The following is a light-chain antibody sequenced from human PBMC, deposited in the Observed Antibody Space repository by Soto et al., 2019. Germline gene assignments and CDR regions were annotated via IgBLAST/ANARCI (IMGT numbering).Light chain of an antibody. CDR2: GAS. CDR1: QSRSINS. Sequence: EIVLTQSPGTLSLSPGERATLSCRASQSRSINSLAWYQQKPGQSPRLLVYGASTRDTGIPDRFRGSGSGTDFALTISSLEPEDFAMYYCQQYDGSPLTFGPGTKVDIK. CDR3: QQYDGSPLT. J-gene: IGKJ3*01. V-gene: IGKV3-20*01.